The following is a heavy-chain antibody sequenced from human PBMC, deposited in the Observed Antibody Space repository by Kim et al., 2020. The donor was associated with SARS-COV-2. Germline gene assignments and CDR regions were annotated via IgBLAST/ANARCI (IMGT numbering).Heavy chain of an antibody. Sequence: SVKVSCKASGGTFSSHTISWVRQAPGQGLEWMGRIFPALGTPNYAQKFQGRVTITADKSTSTAYMELNSLRSEDTAVYYCAREAQFYESSGYFRGWLDPWGQGTLLTVSS. J-gene: IGHJ5*02. CDR1: GGTFSSHT. CDR2: IFPALGTP. D-gene: IGHD3-22*01. CDR3: AREAQFYESSGYFRGWLDP. V-gene: IGHV1-69*08.